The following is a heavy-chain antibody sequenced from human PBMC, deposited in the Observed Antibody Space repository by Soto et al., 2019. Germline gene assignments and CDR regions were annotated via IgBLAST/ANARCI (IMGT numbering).Heavy chain of an antibody. J-gene: IGHJ6*02. Sequence: SETLSLTCTVSGGSISSYSWTWIRQPPGKALEWIGNIYDSGSTSYNPSLKSRVTMSVDTSKNQFSLRLTSVTAADTAVYFCARGSSSYYDYGMDVWGQGTTVTVSS. D-gene: IGHD6-6*01. CDR2: IYDSGST. CDR1: GGSISSYS. CDR3: ARGSSSYYDYGMDV. V-gene: IGHV4-59*04.